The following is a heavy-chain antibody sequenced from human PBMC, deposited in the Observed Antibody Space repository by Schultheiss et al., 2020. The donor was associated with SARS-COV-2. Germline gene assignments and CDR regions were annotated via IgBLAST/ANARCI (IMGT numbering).Heavy chain of an antibody. J-gene: IGHJ4*02. D-gene: IGHD6-19*01. Sequence: GGSLRLSCAASGFTFSSYAMHWVCQAPEKGLEWVADIKCDGSEKYYADSVKGRFTISRDNSKNTLYLQMNSLRAEDTAVYYCAKLSSGWYYEWGQGTLVTVSS. CDR3: AKLSSGWYYE. CDR2: IKCDGSEK. V-gene: IGHV3-33*06. CDR1: GFTFSSYA.